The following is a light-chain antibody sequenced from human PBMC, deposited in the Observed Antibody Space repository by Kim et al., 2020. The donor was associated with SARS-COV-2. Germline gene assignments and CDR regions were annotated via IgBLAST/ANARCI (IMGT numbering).Light chain of an antibody. Sequence: SVSPGQTASFTCSGDKLGDKYACWYHQKPGQSPVLVIYQDSKRPSGIPERFSGSNSGNTATLTISGTQAMDEADYYCQAWDSSTVVFGGGTQLTVL. CDR1: KLGDKY. CDR3: QAWDSSTVV. V-gene: IGLV3-1*01. CDR2: QDS. J-gene: IGLJ2*01.